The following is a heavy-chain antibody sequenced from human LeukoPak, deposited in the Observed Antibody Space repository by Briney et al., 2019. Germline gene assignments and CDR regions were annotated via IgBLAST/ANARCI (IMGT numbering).Heavy chain of an antibody. D-gene: IGHD3-3*01. Sequence: SGGSLRLSCAASGFTFSNAWMNWVRQAPGKGLEWVGRIKSKTDGGTTDYAAPVKGRFTISRDDSKNTLYLQMNSLKTEDTAVYYCTAVGAYYDFWSGYGMDVWGQGTTVTVSS. CDR2: IKSKTDGGTT. CDR3: TAVGAYYDFWSGYGMDV. CDR1: GFTFSNAW. V-gene: IGHV3-15*07. J-gene: IGHJ6*02.